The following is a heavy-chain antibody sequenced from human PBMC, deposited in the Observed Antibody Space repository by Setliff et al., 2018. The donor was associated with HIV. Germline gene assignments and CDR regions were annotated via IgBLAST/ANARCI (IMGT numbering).Heavy chain of an antibody. D-gene: IGHD1-26*01. CDR1: GYTFTQSHD. V-gene: IGHV7-4-1*02. Sequence: ASVKVSCKTSGYTFTQSHDLHWVRQVPGQGPEWMGWINTETGNPMYAQGFTGRFVFSLDTSVSTAYLQINSLKTEDTAMYYCARVGSYWSTFDYWGQGALVTVSS. J-gene: IGHJ4*02. CDR3: ARVGSYWSTFDY. CDR2: INTETGNP.